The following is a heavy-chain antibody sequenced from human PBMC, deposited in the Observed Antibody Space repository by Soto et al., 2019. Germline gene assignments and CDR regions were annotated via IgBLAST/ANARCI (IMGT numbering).Heavy chain of an antibody. Sequence: EVQLVESGGGLVQPGGSLRLSCAASGFTSSSYWIHWVRQAPGKGLVWVSRISNDGSSTNYADSVKGRITISRDNNKNTVYLQIKTLTAEDTAVYYCARDTYYYDCSDSFSADAFDIWGQGTMVTVSS. CDR1: GFTSSSYW. D-gene: IGHD3-22*01. CDR2: ISNDGSST. CDR3: ARDTYYYDCSDSFSADAFDI. J-gene: IGHJ3*02. V-gene: IGHV3-74*01.